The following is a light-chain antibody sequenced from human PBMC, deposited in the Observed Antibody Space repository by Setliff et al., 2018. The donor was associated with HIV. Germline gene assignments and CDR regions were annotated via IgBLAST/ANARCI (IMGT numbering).Light chain of an antibody. CDR3: SSYAGSNTPYV. CDR1: SSDVGGYDY. V-gene: IGLV2-8*01. Sequence: QSALTQPPSASGSPGQSVTISCTGTSSDVGGYDYFSWYQQHPGKAPKLMVHEVNKRPSGVPDRFSGSKSDNTASLTVSGLQAEDEADYYCSSYAGSNTPYVFGTGTKVTVL. CDR2: EVN. J-gene: IGLJ1*01.